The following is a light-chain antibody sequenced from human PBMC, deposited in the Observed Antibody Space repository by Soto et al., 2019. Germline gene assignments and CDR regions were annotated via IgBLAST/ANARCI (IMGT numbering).Light chain of an antibody. J-gene: IGLJ2*01. Sequence: QSVLTQPPSVSGAPGQRVTISCTGSSSNIGAGYDVHWYQQLPGTAPKLLIYVNSNRPSGVPDRFSGSKSGTSASLAISGLRSEDEADYYCAAWDDSLSGVVFGGGTKLTVL. CDR2: VNS. CDR3: AAWDDSLSGVV. CDR1: SSNIGAGYD. V-gene: IGLV1-40*01.